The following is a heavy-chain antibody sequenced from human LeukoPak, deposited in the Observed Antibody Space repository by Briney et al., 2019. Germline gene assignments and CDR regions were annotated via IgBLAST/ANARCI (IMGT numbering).Heavy chain of an antibody. CDR3: ARGEWELPGYYFDY. V-gene: IGHV1-2*02. Sequence: ASVKVSCKASGYTFTGYYMHWVRQAPGQGLEWMGWINPNSGGTNYAQKFQGRVTMTRDTSISTAYMELSRLRSDDTAVYYCARGEWELPGYYFDYWGQGTLVTVSS. J-gene: IGHJ4*02. D-gene: IGHD1-26*01. CDR2: INPNSGGT. CDR1: GYTFTGYY.